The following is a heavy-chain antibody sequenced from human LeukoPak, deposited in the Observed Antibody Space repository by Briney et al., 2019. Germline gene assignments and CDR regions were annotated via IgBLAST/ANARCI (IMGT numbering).Heavy chain of an antibody. J-gene: IGHJ4*02. Sequence: SETLSLTCTVSGGSISSYYWSWIRQPPGKGLEWIGYTDYSGSTKYNPSLKSRVSISVDTSKNQFSLKMSSVTAADTALYYCVREGSSSRFVDYWGQGTLVTVSS. V-gene: IGHV4-59*01. CDR3: VREGSSSRFVDY. CDR1: GGSISSYY. CDR2: TDYSGST. D-gene: IGHD3-10*01.